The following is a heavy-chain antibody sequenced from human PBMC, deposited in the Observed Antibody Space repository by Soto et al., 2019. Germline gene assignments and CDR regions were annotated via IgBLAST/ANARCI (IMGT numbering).Heavy chain of an antibody. CDR1: GFTVSSNY. CDR2: IYSGGST. CDR3: ARGEYSGYDLGPFDY. J-gene: IGHJ4*02. V-gene: IGHV3-53*04. Sequence: GGSLRLSCAASGFTVSSNYMSWVRQAPGKGLEWVPVIYSGGSTYYADSVKGRFTISRHNSKNTLYLQMNSLRAEDTAVYYCARGEYSGYDLGPFDYWGQGTLVTVSS. D-gene: IGHD5-12*01.